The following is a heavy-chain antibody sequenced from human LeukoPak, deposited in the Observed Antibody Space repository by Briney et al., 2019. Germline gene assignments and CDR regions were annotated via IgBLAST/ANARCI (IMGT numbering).Heavy chain of an antibody. D-gene: IGHD2-15*01. CDR1: GGSISSSNW. CDR2: IYHSGST. CDR3: ASRLGYCSGGSCYHPFDY. Sequence: PSETLSLTCAVSGGSISSSNWWSWVRQPPGKGLEWIGEIYHSGSTSYNPSLKSRVTISVDKSKNQFSLKLSSVTAADTAVYYCASRLGYCSGGSCYHPFDYWGQGTLVTVSS. V-gene: IGHV4-4*02. J-gene: IGHJ4*02.